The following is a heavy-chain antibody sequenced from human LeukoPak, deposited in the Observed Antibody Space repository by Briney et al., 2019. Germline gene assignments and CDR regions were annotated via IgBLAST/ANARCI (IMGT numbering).Heavy chain of an antibody. Sequence: SETLSLTCTFSGGSISNYYWSWIRQPAGKGLEWIGRIYSSGSTNYDPSLKSRVTMSVDTSKNQFSLKLSSVTAADTAVYYCARSKAYYDSSGYANDCWGQGTLVTVSS. CDR1: GGSISNYY. D-gene: IGHD3-22*01. CDR3: ARSKAYYDSSGYANDC. J-gene: IGHJ4*02. V-gene: IGHV4-4*07. CDR2: IYSSGST.